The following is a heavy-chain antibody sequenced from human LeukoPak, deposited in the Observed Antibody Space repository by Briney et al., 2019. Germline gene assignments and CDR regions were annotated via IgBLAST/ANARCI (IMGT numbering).Heavy chain of an antibody. V-gene: IGHV1-18*01. CDR3: ARVLTMVRGAFNWFDP. D-gene: IGHD3-10*01. J-gene: IGHJ5*02. CDR2: VSAYNGNT. Sequence: GAPMKVSCKASGYTLTSYGISWGRQAPGQGVEGVGWVSAYNGNTNYAQKLQGRVTMTTDTSTSTAYMELRSLRSDDTAVYYCARVLTMVRGAFNWFDPWGQGTLVTVSS. CDR1: GYTLTSYG.